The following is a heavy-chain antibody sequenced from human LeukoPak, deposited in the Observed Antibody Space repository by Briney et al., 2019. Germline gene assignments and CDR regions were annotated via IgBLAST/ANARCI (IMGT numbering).Heavy chain of an antibody. CDR1: GGSISSGGYY. CDR3: ARSAVGRFLHYYGMDV. V-gene: IGHV4-31*03. CDR2: IYYSGST. Sequence: PSETLSLTCTVSGGSISSGGYYWSWIRQHPGKGLEWIGYIYYSGSTYYNPSLKSRVTISVDTSKNQFSLKLSSVTAADTAVYYCARSAVGRFLHYYGMDVWGQGTTVTVSS. J-gene: IGHJ6*02. D-gene: IGHD3-3*01.